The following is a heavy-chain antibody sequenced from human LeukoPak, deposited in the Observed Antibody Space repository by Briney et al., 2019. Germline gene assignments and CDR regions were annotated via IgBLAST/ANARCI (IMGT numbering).Heavy chain of an antibody. D-gene: IGHD4/OR15-4a*01. CDR3: ARRAGAYSHPYDY. V-gene: IGHV3-23*05. J-gene: IGHJ4*02. CDR1: GFTFSSYG. Sequence: GGSLRLSCAAPGFTFSSYGMSWVRQAPGKGLEWVSAIETGGASTYYADSVKGRFSISRDNSKNTLYLQMNSLRAEDTAVYYCARRAGAYSHPYDYWGQGTLVTVSS. CDR2: IETGGAST.